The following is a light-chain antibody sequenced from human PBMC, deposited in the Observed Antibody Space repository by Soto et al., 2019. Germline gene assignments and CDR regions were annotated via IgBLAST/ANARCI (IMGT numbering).Light chain of an antibody. CDR3: QQYDNLPRVT. J-gene: IGKJ3*01. CDR1: QDISNY. V-gene: IGKV1-33*01. CDR2: DAS. Sequence: DIPMTQSPSSLSASVGDRVTITCQASQDISNYLNWYQQKPGKAPKLLIYDASSLETGVPSRFSGSGSGTDFTFTISSLQPEDVATYYCQQYDNLPRVTFGPGTKVDIK.